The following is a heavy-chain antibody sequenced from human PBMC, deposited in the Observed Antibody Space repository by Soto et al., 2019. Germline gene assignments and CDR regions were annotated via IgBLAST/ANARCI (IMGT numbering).Heavy chain of an antibody. J-gene: IGHJ4*02. V-gene: IGHV4-31*03. Sequence: QVQLQESGPGLVKPSQTLSLTCTVSGGSISSGGYYWSWIRQHPGKGLEWIGYIYYSGSTYYNPSPRGRVTISVDTSKNQFSLKLSSVTAADTAVYYCAREGGIVGATAADYWGQGTLVTVSS. CDR3: AREGGIVGATAADY. CDR1: GGSISSGGYY. D-gene: IGHD1-26*01. CDR2: IYYSGST.